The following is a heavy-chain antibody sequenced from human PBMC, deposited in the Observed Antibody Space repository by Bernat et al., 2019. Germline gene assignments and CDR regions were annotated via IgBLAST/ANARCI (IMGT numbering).Heavy chain of an antibody. CDR3: ARDSPYCSSTSCYGYYYYGMDV. Sequence: EVQLVESGGGLVQPGGSLRLSCAASGFTVSSNYMSWVRQAPGKGLEWVSVIYSGGGTYYADSVKGRFTISRHNSKNTLYLQMNSLRAEDTAVYYCARDSPYCSSTSCYGYYYYGMDVWGQGATVTVSS. D-gene: IGHD2-2*01. V-gene: IGHV3-53*04. J-gene: IGHJ6*02. CDR2: IYSGGGT. CDR1: GFTVSSNY.